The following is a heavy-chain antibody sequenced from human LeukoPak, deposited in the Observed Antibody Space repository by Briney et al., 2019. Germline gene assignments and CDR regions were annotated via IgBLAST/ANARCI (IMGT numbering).Heavy chain of an antibody. CDR2: IYYSGST. CDR3: ASLKGDSRGYYSWWFDP. CDR1: GGSIRSGGYY. V-gene: IGHV4-31*03. J-gene: IGHJ5*02. Sequence: SETLSLTCTDSGGSIRSGGYYWSWIRQHPGKGLEWIGYIYYSGSTYYNPSLKSRVTISVDTSKNQFSLKLSSVTAADTAVYYCASLKGDSRGYYSWWFDPWGQGTLVTVSS. D-gene: IGHD3-22*01.